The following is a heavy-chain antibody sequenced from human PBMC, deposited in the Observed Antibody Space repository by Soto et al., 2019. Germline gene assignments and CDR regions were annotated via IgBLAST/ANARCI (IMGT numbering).Heavy chain of an antibody. D-gene: IGHD3-16*01. J-gene: IGHJ4*02. CDR2: IYYSGST. V-gene: IGHV4-31*03. CDR3: ARSGRPGRYDYVWGSSSFVMGPDY. Sequence: SETLSLTCTVSGGSISSGGYYWSWIRQHPGKGLEWIGYIYYSGSTYYNPSLKSRVTISVDTSKNQFSLKLSSVTAADTAVYYCARSGRPGRYDYVWGSSSFVMGPDYWGQGTLVTVSS. CDR1: GGSISSGGYY.